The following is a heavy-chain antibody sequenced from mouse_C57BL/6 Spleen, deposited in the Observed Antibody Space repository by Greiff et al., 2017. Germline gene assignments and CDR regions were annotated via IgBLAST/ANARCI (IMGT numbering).Heavy chain of an antibody. CDR1: GFNIKDDY. V-gene: IGHV14-4*01. Sequence: EVMLVESGAELVRPGASVKLSCTASGFNIKDDYMHWVKQRPEPGLEWIGWIDPETGDTEYASKFQGKATITADTSSNTAYLQLSSLTSEDTAVYYCTTLYDYDSAWFAYWGQGTLVTVSA. J-gene: IGHJ3*01. CDR3: TTLYDYDSAWFAY. D-gene: IGHD2-4*01. CDR2: IDPETGDT.